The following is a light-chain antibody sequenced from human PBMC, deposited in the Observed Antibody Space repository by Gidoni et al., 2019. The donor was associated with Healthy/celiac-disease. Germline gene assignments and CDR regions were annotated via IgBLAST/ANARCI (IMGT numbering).Light chain of an antibody. V-gene: IGKV1-9*01. CDR2: AAS. J-gene: IGKJ5*01. CDR3: QQLNSYRNT. Sequence: TQLTQSPSFLSASVGDRVTITCRASQGISSYLAWYQQKPGKAPKLLIYAASTLQSGVPSRFSGSGSGTEFTLTISSLQSEDFATYYCQQLNSYRNTFGQGTRLEIK. CDR1: QGISSY.